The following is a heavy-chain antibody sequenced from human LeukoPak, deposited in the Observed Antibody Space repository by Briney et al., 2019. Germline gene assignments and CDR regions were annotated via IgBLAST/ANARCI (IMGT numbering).Heavy chain of an antibody. CDR2: ISSNGDST. CDR3: VTYYFDSSGPKKNY. Sequence: GGSLRLSCSVSGFTFRSYAMHWVRQAPGKGLEYVSAISSNGDSTYYADSVKGRFTISRDNSKNTLYLQMSSLRAEDTAVYYCVTYYFDSSGPKKNYWGQGTLVTVSS. CDR1: GFTFRSYA. J-gene: IGHJ4*02. V-gene: IGHV3-64D*06. D-gene: IGHD3-22*01.